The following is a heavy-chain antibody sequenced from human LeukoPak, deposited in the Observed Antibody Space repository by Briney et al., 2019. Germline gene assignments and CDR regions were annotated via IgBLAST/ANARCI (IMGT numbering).Heavy chain of an antibody. V-gene: IGHV3-15*01. Sequence: GGSLRLSCAASGFTFTNVWMSWVRQAPGKGLEWVGRIKRKTDGGTTDYAAPVRGRFTISRDDSKNTLYLQMNNLKTEDTAVYYCTTDASPYCTNGVCYTGRNFDYWRQGTLVTVS. CDR3: TTDASPYCTNGVCYTGRNFDY. D-gene: IGHD2-8*01. CDR2: IKRKTDGGTT. CDR1: GFTFTNVW. J-gene: IGHJ4*02.